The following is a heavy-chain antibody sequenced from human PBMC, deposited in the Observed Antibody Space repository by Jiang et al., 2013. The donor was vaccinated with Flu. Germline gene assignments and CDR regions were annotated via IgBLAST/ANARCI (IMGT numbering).Heavy chain of an antibody. D-gene: IGHD3-22*01. CDR1: YD. CDR3: ARGRMIYWFDP. CDR2: MNPNSGNT. Sequence: YDINWVRQATGQGLEWMGWMNPNSGNTGYAQKFQGRVTMTRNTSISTAYMELSSLRSEDTAVYYCARGRMIYWFDPWGQGTLVTVSS. J-gene: IGHJ5*02. V-gene: IGHV1-8*01.